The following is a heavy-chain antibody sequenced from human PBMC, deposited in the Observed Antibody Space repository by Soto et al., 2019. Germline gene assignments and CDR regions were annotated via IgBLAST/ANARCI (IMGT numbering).Heavy chain of an antibody. V-gene: IGHV4-34*01. D-gene: IGHD2-2*01. J-gene: IGHJ6*02. Sequence: PSETLSLTCAVYDGSFSGYYWGWIRQPPGKGLEWIGEINHSGSTNYNPSLKSRVTISVDTSKNQFSLKLSSVTAADTAVYYCARGTVVVPAAIWGQGTTVTVSS. CDR1: DGSFSGYY. CDR3: ARGTVVVPAAI. CDR2: INHSGST.